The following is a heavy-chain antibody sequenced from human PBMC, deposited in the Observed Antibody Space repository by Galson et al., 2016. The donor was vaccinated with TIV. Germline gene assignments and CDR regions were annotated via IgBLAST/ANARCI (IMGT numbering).Heavy chain of an antibody. CDR3: TRTAMGSTRNAFDI. CDR1: GLTFSTHA. D-gene: IGHD1-7*01. J-gene: IGHJ3*02. V-gene: IGHV3-23*01. CDR2: ITSSGEYT. Sequence: SLRLSCAASGLTFSTHAMTWVRQAPGKGLEWVSGITSSGEYTYYGDSVKGRFTISRDNSKNTVYLQMSSLRAEDTAVYYCTRTAMGSTRNAFDIWGQGTVVTVSS.